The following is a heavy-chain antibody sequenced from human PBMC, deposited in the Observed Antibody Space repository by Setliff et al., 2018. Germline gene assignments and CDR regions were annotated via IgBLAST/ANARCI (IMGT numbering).Heavy chain of an antibody. CDR1: GYTFTNYW. D-gene: IGHD3-3*01. J-gene: IGHJ6*02. CDR2: IYPGDSNT. Sequence: PGESLKISCKSSGYTFTNYWIGWVRQMPGKGLEWMGIIYPGDSNTRYSPSFQGQVTISADKSISTAYLQWSSLKASDTAMYYCARSRSNFWSGYHYYYGMDVWGQGTTVTVSS. V-gene: IGHV5-51*01. CDR3: ARSRSNFWSGYHYYYGMDV.